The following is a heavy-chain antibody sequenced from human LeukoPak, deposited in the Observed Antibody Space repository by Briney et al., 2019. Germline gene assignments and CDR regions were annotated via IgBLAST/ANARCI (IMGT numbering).Heavy chain of an antibody. CDR1: GFTFSSYS. J-gene: IGHJ4*02. Sequence: GGSLRLSCAASGFTFSSYSMNWVRQAPGKGLEWVSSISSSSSYIYYADSVKGRFTISRDNAKNSLYLQMNSLRAEDTAVYYCASRYFDWLYGFDYWGQGTLVTVSS. V-gene: IGHV3-21*01. CDR3: ASRYFDWLYGFDY. D-gene: IGHD3-9*01. CDR2: ISSSSSYI.